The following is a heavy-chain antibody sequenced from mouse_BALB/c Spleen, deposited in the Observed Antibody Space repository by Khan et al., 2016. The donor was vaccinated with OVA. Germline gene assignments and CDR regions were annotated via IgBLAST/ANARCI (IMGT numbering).Heavy chain of an antibody. CDR2: IDPFSGRT. Sequence: EVQLQQSGPELMKPGASVKISCKASGYSFTSYYIHWVMQSHGKSLEWIGYIDPFSGRTTYNQKFKGKATLTVDKSSSTAYIHLSTLTSEDSAVYYCTRHGYVAWFTYWGQGTLVTVSA. CDR1: GYSFTSYY. D-gene: IGHD2-2*01. CDR3: TRHGYVAWFTY. V-gene: IGHV1S135*01. J-gene: IGHJ3*01.